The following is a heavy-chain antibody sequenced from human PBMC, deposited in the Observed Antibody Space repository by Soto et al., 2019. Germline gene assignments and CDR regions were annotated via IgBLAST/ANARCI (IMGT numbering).Heavy chain of an antibody. CDR2: IIPIFGTA. D-gene: IGHD3-3*01. J-gene: IGHJ4*02. CDR1: GGTFSSYA. V-gene: IGHV1-69*13. CDR3: ASPKAIFGVYPFDY. Sequence: RASVKVSCKASGGTFSSYAISWVRQAPGQGLEWMGGIIPIFGTANYAQKFQGRVTITADESTSTAYMELSSLRSEDTAVYYCASPKAIFGVYPFDYWGQGTLVTVSS.